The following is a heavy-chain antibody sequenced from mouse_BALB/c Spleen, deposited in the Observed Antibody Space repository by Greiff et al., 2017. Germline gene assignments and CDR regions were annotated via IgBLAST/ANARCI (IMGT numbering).Heavy chain of an antibody. V-gene: IGHV5-9-4*01. D-gene: IGHD2-1*01. J-gene: IGHJ2*01. CDR3: ARAPSIYYGPDFDY. CDR2: ISSGGSYT. CDR1: GFTFSSYA. Sequence: EVKLVESGGGLVKPGGSLKLSCAASGFTFSSYAMSWVRQSPEKRLEWVAEISSGGSYTYYPDTVTGRFTISRDNAKNTLYLEMSSLRSEDTAMYYCARAPSIYYGPDFDYWGQGTTLTVSS.